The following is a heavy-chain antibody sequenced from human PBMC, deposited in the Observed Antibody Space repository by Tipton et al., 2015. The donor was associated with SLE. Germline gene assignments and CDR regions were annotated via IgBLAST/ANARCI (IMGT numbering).Heavy chain of an antibody. CDR1: GGSFSGYY. J-gene: IGHJ4*02. Sequence: TLSLTCAVYGGSFSGYYWTWIRQPPGKGLEWIGEINHSGSTNYNPSLKSRVTISLDTSKNQFSLKLSSVTAADTAVYYCARLSWIQLFDYWGQGTLVTVSS. V-gene: IGHV4-34*01. D-gene: IGHD5-18*01. CDR3: ARLSWIQLFDY. CDR2: INHSGST.